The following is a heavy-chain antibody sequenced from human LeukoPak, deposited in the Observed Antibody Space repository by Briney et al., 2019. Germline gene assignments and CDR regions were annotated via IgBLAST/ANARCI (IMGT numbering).Heavy chain of an antibody. V-gene: IGHV1-2*02. CDR2: INPNSGGT. Sequence: GASVKVSCKASGYTFTGYYMHWVRQAPGQGLEWMGWINPNSGGTNYAQKFQGRVTMTRDTSISTAYMELSRLRSDDTAVYYCARDYSSSWYHYYYYMDVWGKGTTVTISS. J-gene: IGHJ6*03. CDR3: ARDYSSSWYHYYYYMDV. D-gene: IGHD6-13*01. CDR1: GYTFTGYY.